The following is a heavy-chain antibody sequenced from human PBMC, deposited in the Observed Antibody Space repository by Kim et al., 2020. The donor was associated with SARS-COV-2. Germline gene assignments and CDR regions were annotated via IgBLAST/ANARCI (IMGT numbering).Heavy chain of an antibody. CDR2: TYYRSKWYN. J-gene: IGHJ3*02. Sequence: SQTLSLTCAISGDSVSSNSAAWNWIRQSPSRGLEWLGRTYYRSKWYNDYAVSVKSRITINPDTSKNQFSLQLNSVTPEDTAVYYCAKRTGYCSSTSCSWAFDIWGQGTMVTVSS. CDR1: GDSVSSNSAA. V-gene: IGHV6-1*01. D-gene: IGHD2-2*01. CDR3: AKRTGYCSSTSCSWAFDI.